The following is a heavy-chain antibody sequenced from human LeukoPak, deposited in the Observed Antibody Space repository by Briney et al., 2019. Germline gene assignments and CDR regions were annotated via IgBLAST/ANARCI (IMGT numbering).Heavy chain of an antibody. Sequence: PGGSLRLSCAASGFTFSGSAMHWVRQASGKGLEWVGRIRSKANSYATAYAASVKGRFTISRDDSKNTAYLQMNSLKTEDTAVYYCTRLVRVGATYDYWGQGTLVTVSS. D-gene: IGHD1-26*01. CDR2: IRSKANSYAT. CDR1: GFTFSGSA. J-gene: IGHJ4*02. V-gene: IGHV3-73*01. CDR3: TRLVRVGATYDY.